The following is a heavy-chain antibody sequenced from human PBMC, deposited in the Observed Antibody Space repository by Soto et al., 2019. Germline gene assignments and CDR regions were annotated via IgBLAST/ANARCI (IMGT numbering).Heavy chain of an antibody. CDR1: GFTFSSYG. Sequence: QVQLVESGGGVVQPGRSLRLSCAASGFTFSSYGMHWVRQAPGKGLEWVAVISYDGSNKYYADSVKGRFTISRDNSENTLYLQMNSLRAEDTAVYYCAKDGPYYYYYYMDVWGKGTTVTVSS. CDR3: AKDGPYYYYYYMDV. J-gene: IGHJ6*03. CDR2: ISYDGSNK. V-gene: IGHV3-30*18.